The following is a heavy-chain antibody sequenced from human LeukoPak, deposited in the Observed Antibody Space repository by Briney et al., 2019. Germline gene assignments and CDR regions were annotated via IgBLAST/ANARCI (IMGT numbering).Heavy chain of an antibody. D-gene: IGHD6-6*01. CDR3: ARRSASSSDLSGAFDI. CDR1: GGSFSGYY. V-gene: IGHV4-34*01. Sequence: PSETLSLTCAVYGGSFSGYYWSWIRQPPGKGLEWIGSIYYSGSTYYNPSLKSRVTISVDTSKNQFSLKLSSVTAADTAVYYCARRSASSSDLSGAFDIWGQGTMVTVSS. CDR2: IYYSGST. J-gene: IGHJ3*02.